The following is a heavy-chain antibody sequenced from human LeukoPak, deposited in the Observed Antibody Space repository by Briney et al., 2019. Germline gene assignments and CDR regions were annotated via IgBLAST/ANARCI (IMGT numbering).Heavy chain of an antibody. V-gene: IGHV4-39*07. J-gene: IGHJ3*02. CDR1: GGSISSSSYY. D-gene: IGHD6-13*01. CDR2: IYYSGSI. Sequence: SETLSLTCAVSGGSISSSSYYWGWIRQPPGKGLEWIGSIYYSGSIYYNPSLKSRVTISVDTSKNQFSLKLSSVTAADTAVYYCARDTLWAAADGGHAFDIWGQGTMVTVSS. CDR3: ARDTLWAAADGGHAFDI.